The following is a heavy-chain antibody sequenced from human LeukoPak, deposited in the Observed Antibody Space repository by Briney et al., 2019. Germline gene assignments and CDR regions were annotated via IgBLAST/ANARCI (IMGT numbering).Heavy chain of an antibody. D-gene: IGHD6-19*01. CDR3: ARDRQWLVGPYYYYGMDV. Sequence: PSETLSLTCAVYGGSFSGYYWSWIRQPLGKGLEWIGEINHSGSTNYNPSLKSRVTISVDTSKNQFSLKLSSVTAADTAVYYCARDRQWLVGPYYYYGMDVWGQGTTVTVSS. CDR2: INHSGST. V-gene: IGHV4-34*01. J-gene: IGHJ6*02. CDR1: GGSFSGYY.